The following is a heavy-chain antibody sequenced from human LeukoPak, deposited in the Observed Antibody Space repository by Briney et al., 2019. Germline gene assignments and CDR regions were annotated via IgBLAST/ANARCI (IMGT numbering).Heavy chain of an antibody. D-gene: IGHD1-7*01. Sequence: GGSLRLSCAASGFTFSSFAIHWVCQAPGKGLEWVAVISDDGSNTYYAYSVKGRFTISRDNSKNTVYLQMNSLRAEDTAVYYCAKDQRRSTWNYGDALDFWGQGTMVFVSS. CDR3: AKDQRRSTWNYGDALDF. V-gene: IGHV3-30*01. CDR1: GFTFSSFA. J-gene: IGHJ3*01. CDR2: ISDDGSNT.